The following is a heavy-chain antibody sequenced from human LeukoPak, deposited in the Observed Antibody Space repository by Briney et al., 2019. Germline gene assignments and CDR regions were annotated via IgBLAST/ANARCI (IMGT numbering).Heavy chain of an antibody. Sequence: GASVKVSCKASGGTFSSYAISWVRQAPGQGLEWMGRIIPIFGIANYAQKFQGRVTITADKSTSTAYMELSSLRSEDTAVYYCAREARGGYSYGPYFDYWGQGTLVTVSS. V-gene: IGHV1-69*04. CDR2: IIPIFGIA. CDR1: GGTFSSYA. D-gene: IGHD5-18*01. J-gene: IGHJ4*02. CDR3: AREARGGYSYGPYFDY.